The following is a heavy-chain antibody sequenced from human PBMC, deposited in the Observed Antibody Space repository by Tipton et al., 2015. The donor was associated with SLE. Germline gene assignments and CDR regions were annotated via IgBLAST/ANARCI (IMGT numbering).Heavy chain of an antibody. D-gene: IGHD6-6*01. V-gene: IGHV4-34*09. CDR2: INHSGST. CDR1: GFTFSSYA. Sequence: LRLSCAASGFTFSSYAMHWVRQPPGKGLEWIGEINHSGSTNYNPSLKSRVTISVDTSKNQFSLKLSSVTAADTAVYYCASYSSSYFDYWGQGTLVTVSS. J-gene: IGHJ4*02. CDR3: ASYSSSYFDY.